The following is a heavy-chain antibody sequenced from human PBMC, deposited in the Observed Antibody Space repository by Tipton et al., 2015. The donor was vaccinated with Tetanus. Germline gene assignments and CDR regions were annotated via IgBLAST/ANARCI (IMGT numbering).Heavy chain of an antibody. CDR1: GGSISSGGYS. D-gene: IGHD2-8*02. J-gene: IGHJ5*02. CDR3: ARATSTGPAYNWFDP. CDR2: MYYSGTT. V-gene: IGHV4-30-2*01. Sequence: TLSLTCAVSGGSISSGGYSWTWIRQPPGKGLQWIGYMYYSGTTHCNPSLKSRVTISIDRSKNQLSLKLTSVTAADTAVYYCARATSTGPAYNWFDPWGQGTLVTVSS.